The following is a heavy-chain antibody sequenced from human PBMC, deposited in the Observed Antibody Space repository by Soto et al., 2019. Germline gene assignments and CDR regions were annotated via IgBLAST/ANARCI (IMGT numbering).Heavy chain of an antibody. CDR3: AREGNLGRWLQPLDF. CDR1: GGSIRSYY. D-gene: IGHD5-12*01. V-gene: IGHV4-59*12. CDR2: IYYSGST. J-gene: IGHJ4*02. Sequence: XXTLSLPFTVSGGSIRSYYWSWIRQPPGKGLEWIGYIYYSGSTKYSPSLKSRVTMSVDTSKNHFSLRLISVTAADTAIYFCAREGNLGRWLQPLDFWGQGTLVTVS.